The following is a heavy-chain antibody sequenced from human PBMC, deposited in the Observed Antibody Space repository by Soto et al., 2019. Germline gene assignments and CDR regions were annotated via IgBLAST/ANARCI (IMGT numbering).Heavy chain of an antibody. CDR3: AREVSYWFYP. D-gene: IGHD2-8*01. Sequence: QVQLVQSGAEVKTPGASVKVSCKASGYTFNSYDINWVRQATGQGLEWMGWMNPNSGNTGYTQKFQGRVTMTRNTSSSTDYMELRSLRSEDTAVYYCAREVSYWFYPCGQGTLVTFSS. CDR2: MNPNSGNT. V-gene: IGHV1-8*01. CDR1: GYTFNSYD. J-gene: IGHJ5*02.